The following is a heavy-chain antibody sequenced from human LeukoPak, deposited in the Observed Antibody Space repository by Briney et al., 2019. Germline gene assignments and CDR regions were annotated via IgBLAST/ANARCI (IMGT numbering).Heavy chain of an antibody. CDR1: GISLSNYG. CDR3: AKRGVVIRGILVIGYHQEAYHYDF. J-gene: IGHJ4*02. Sequence: PGGSLRLSCVVSGISLSNYGMTWVRQAPGKGLGWVSYISDRGGSTTYADSVKGRFTISRDTSLNTLFLQMNNLRADDTAVYFCAKRGVVIRGILVIGYHQEAYHYDFWGQGVLVTVSS. V-gene: IGHV3-23*01. D-gene: IGHD3-10*01. CDR2: ISDRGGST.